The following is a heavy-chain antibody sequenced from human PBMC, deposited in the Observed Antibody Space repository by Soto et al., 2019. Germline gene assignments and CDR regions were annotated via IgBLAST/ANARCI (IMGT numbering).Heavy chain of an antibody. CDR2: IYYSGST. J-gene: IGHJ6*02. CDR3: ARENYSSSSPYYYYYGMDV. CDR1: GGSISSGGYY. Sequence: SETLSLTCTVSGGSISSGGYYWTWIRQHPGKGLEWIGYIYYSGSTYYNPSLKSRVTISVDTSKNQFSLKLSSVTAADTAVYYCARENYSSSSPYYYYYGMDVWGQGTTVTVSS. D-gene: IGHD6-6*01. V-gene: IGHV4-31*03.